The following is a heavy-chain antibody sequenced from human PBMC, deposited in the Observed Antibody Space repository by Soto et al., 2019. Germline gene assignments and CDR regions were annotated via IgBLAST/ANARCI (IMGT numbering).Heavy chain of an antibody. V-gene: IGHV4-39*01. D-gene: IGHD4-17*01. J-gene: IGHJ4*02. Sequence: SETLSLTCTVSGGSISSSSYYWGWIRQPPGKGLEWIGSIYYSGSTYYNPSLKGRVTISVDTSKNQFSLKLSSVTAADTAVYYCARASTVTFVNWGQGTLVTVSS. CDR2: IYYSGST. CDR1: GGSISSSSYY. CDR3: ARASTVTFVN.